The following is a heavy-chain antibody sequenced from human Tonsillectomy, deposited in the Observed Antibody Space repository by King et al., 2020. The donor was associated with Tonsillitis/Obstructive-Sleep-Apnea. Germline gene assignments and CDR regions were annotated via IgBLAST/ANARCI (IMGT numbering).Heavy chain of an antibody. CDR3: ARDGSSTSWGVLRGTMDV. Sequence: VQLVESGGGVVQPGRSLRLSCAASGFTFSSYGMHWVRQAPGKGLEWVAIIWYDGSNKYYADSVKGRFTISRDNSKNTLYLQMNSLRAEDTAVYYCARDGSSTSWGVLRGTMDVWGQGTTVTVSS. J-gene: IGHJ6*02. V-gene: IGHV3-33*01. CDR1: GFTFSSYG. CDR2: IWYDGSNK. D-gene: IGHD2-2*01.